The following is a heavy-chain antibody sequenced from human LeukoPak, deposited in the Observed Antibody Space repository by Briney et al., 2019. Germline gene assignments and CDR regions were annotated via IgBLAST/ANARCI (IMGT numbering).Heavy chain of an antibody. D-gene: IGHD3-22*01. CDR2: IQQDGSDK. J-gene: IGHJ4*02. CDR1: GFTFDDYT. Sequence: GGSLRLSCAASGFTFDDYTMYWVRQAPGKGLEWVANIQQDGSDKYYVDSVKGRFTISRDNAKNSLYLQMNSLRAEDTAVYYCARDLYRIVVVPHYFDYWGQGTLVTVSS. CDR3: ARDLYRIVVVPHYFDY. V-gene: IGHV3-7*01.